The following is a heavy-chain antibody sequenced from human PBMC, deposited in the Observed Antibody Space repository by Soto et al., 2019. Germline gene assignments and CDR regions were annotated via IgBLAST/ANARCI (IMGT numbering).Heavy chain of an antibody. D-gene: IGHD3-22*01. CDR2: TYYRTKWYN. CDR1: GASVSSNIAA. CDR3: ARDSPGGYYDSSGYYYPDAFDI. Sequence: SQTLSHTCTISGASVSSNIAAWNWIRQYQSRCLEWLGRTYYRTKWYNVYAVSVKSRITINPDTSKNQFSLQLNSVTPEDTAVYYCARDSPGGYYDSSGYYYPDAFDIWGQGTMVTVSS. J-gene: IGHJ3*02. V-gene: IGHV6-1*01.